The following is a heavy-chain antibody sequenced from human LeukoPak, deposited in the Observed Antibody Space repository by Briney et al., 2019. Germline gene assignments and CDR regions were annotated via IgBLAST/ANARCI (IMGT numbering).Heavy chain of an antibody. Sequence: PGGSLRLSCAASGVTFSSYARHWVRRAPGRGLEWGAVISYDGSNKYYAHSVKGRFTISRDNSKNTVYLQMNSLRAEDTAVYYCARGEVRRIFGVVTHYYFDYWGQGTLVTVSS. CDR3: ARGEVRRIFGVVTHYYFDY. J-gene: IGHJ4*02. D-gene: IGHD3-3*01. CDR2: ISYDGSNK. V-gene: IGHV3-30-3*01. CDR1: GVTFSSYA.